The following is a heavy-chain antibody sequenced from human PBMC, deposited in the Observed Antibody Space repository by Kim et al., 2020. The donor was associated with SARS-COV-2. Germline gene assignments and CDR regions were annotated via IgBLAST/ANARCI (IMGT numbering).Heavy chain of an antibody. V-gene: IGHV3-74*01. CDR2: INSDGSST. CDR1: GFTFSSYW. Sequence: GGSLRLSCAPSGFTFSSYWMHWVRQAPGKGLVWVSRINSDGSSTSYADSVKGRFTISRDNAKNTLYLQMNSLRAEDTAVYYCARGSNFGDYSNLFDYWGQGTLVTVSS. CDR3: ARGSNFGDYSNLFDY. J-gene: IGHJ4*02. D-gene: IGHD4-4*01.